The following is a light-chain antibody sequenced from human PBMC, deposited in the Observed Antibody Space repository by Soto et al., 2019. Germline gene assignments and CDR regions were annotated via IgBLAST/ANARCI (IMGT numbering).Light chain of an antibody. CDR2: EVT. V-gene: IGLV2-18*02. Sequence: QSVLTQPPSVSGSPGQSVTISCTGTSSDVGSYNRVSWYQQSPGTAPKLMIYEVTNRPSGVPDRFSGSKSGNTASLTISGLQAEDEADYYCSSYTSSSTYVFGTGTKATV. CDR3: SSYTSSSTYV. J-gene: IGLJ1*01. CDR1: SSDVGSYNR.